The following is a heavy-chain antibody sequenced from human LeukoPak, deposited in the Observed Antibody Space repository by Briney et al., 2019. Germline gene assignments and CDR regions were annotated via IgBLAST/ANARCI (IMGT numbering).Heavy chain of an antibody. V-gene: IGHV3-48*03. D-gene: IGHD5-24*01. CDR3: ARAGDGYNAPGY. CDR2: ISSSGSTI. CDR1: GFTFSSYE. J-gene: IGHJ4*02. Sequence: SGGSLRLSCAASGFTFSSYEMNWVRQAPGKGLEWVSYISSSGSTIYYADSVKGRFTISRDNAKNSLYLQMNSLRAEDTAVYYCARAGDGYNAPGYWGQGTLVTVSS.